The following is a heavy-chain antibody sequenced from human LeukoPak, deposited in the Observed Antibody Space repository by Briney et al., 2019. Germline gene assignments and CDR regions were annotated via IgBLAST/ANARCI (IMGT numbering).Heavy chain of an antibody. CDR2: INHSGSA. D-gene: IGHD3-10*01. CDR1: GGSFSGYY. J-gene: IGHJ4*02. Sequence: SETLSLTCAVSGGSFSGYYWTWIRQPPGKGLEWIGEINHSGSANYNPSLKSRVTISLDTSKNQFSLKLSSVTAADTAVYYCARGGVREKFDYWGQGTLVTVSS. CDR3: ARGGVREKFDY. V-gene: IGHV4-34*01.